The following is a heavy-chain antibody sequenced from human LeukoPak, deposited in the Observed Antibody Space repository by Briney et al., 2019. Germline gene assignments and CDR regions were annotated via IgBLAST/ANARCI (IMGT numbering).Heavy chain of an antibody. CDR1: GFTFSSYA. J-gene: IGHJ4*02. CDR2: ITASGGNT. V-gene: IGHV3-23*01. Sequence: GGSLRLSCAASGFTFSSYAMGWVRQAPGKGLEWVSAITASGGNTYYADSVKGRFTISRDNSKNTLYLQVNSLRAGDTAVYYCAKGNGYSYGRYYFDYWGQGTLVTVSS. CDR3: AKGNGYSYGRYYFDY. D-gene: IGHD5-18*01.